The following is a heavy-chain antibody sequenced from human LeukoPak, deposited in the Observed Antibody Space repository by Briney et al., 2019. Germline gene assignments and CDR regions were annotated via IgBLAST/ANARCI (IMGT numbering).Heavy chain of an antibody. V-gene: IGHV1-46*01. D-gene: IGHD3-10*01. CDR3: GRVKSGGSGSYSWFDP. CDR2: INPSGGST. CDR1: GYTFTAYY. J-gene: IGHJ5*02. Sequence: AVKVSCKASGYTFTAYYMHWVPQAPGQGLEWMGIINPSGGSTSYAQKFQGRVTMTRDMSTSTVYMELSSVRSEDTAVYYCGRVKSGGSGSYSWFDPWGQGTLVTVSS.